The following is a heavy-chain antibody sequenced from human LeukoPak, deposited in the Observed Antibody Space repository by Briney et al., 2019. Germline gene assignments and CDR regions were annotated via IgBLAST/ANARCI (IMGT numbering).Heavy chain of an antibody. CDR2: ISYDGSNK. CDR1: GFTFSSYA. D-gene: IGHD3-22*01. CDR3: ASAWSYCDSSGPDY. J-gene: IGHJ4*02. Sequence: GGSLRLSCAASGFTFSSYAMHWVRQAPGKGLEWVAVISYDGSNKYYADSVKGRFTISRDNSKNTLYLQMNSLRAEDTAVYYCASAWSYCDSSGPDYWGQGTLVTVSS. V-gene: IGHV3-30*01.